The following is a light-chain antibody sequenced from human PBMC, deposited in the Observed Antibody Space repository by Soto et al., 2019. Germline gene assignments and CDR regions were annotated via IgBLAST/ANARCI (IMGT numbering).Light chain of an antibody. CDR2: KVS. Sequence: DVVMTQSPLSLPVTLGQPASISCRSSESLVYSDGNTYLNWFQQRPGQSPRRLFYKVSNRDSGVPDRFSGSGSGTDFTLKISRVEAEDVGLYYCMQGTQWPETFGQGTKV. V-gene: IGKV2-30*01. J-gene: IGKJ1*01. CDR1: ESLVYSDGNTY. CDR3: MQGTQWPET.